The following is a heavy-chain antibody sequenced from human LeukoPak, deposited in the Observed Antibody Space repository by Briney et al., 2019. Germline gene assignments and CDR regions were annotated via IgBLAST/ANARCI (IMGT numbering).Heavy chain of an antibody. J-gene: IGHJ5*02. V-gene: IGHV4-39*07. CDR3: ARGEMVRGYNWFDP. D-gene: IGHD3-10*01. Sequence: ASETLSLTCTVSGGSISSSSYYWGWIRQPPGKGLEWIGSIYYSGSTYYNPSLKSRVTISVDTSKNQFSLKLSSVTAADTAVYYCARGEMVRGYNWFDPWGQGTLVTVSS. CDR2: IYYSGST. CDR1: GGSISSSSYY.